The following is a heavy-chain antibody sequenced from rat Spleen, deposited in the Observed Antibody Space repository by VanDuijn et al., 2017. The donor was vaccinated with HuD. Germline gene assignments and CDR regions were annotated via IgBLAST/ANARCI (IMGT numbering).Heavy chain of an antibody. CDR2: INNAGNT. CDR1: GFSLISYAV. V-gene: IGHV3-3*01. CDR3: ARNYDGTYYSDY. Sequence: VQLKESGPGLVQSSQTLSLTCTVSGFSLISYAVNWVRQPPGNKLEWMGYINNAGNTNYNPSLKSRISITRDTSKNQFFLHVNSVTTEDTATYYCARNYDGTYYSDYWGQGVMVTVSS. J-gene: IGHJ2*01. D-gene: IGHD1-12*02.